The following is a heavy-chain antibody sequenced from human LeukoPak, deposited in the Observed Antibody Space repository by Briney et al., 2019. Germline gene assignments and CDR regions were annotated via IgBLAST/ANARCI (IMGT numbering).Heavy chain of an antibody. V-gene: IGHV3-23*01. Sequence: GGSLRLSCAASGFTFSSYAMSWVRQAPGKGLEWVSAISGSGGSTYYADSVKGRFTISRDNSKNTLYLQMNSLRAEDTAVYYCAKDGYYDFWSGYYYGSGGVRGMDVWGQGTTVTVSS. J-gene: IGHJ6*02. CDR2: ISGSGGST. CDR3: AKDGYYDFWSGYYYGSGGVRGMDV. CDR1: GFTFSSYA. D-gene: IGHD3-3*01.